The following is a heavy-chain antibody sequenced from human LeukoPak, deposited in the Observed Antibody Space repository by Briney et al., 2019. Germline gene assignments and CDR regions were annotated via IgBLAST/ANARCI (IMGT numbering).Heavy chain of an antibody. J-gene: IGHJ4*02. V-gene: IGHV4-34*01. CDR3: ARFTGYLYFDY. Sequence: PSETLSLTCAVYGGSFSGYYWSWIRQPPGKGLEWIGEINHSGSTNYNPSLKSRVTISVDTSKNQFSLKLSSVTAADTAVYYCARFTGYLYFDYWGQGTLVTVSS. CDR2: INHSGST. CDR1: GGSFSGYY. D-gene: IGHD3-9*01.